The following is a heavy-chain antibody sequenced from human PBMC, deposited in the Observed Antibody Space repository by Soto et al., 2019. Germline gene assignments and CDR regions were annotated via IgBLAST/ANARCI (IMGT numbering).Heavy chain of an antibody. CDR1: GGSISRGGYY. Sequence: SETLSLTCTVSGGSISRGGYYWSWIRQNPGKGLEWIGYTYNSVSTYYNPSLKSRVTISVDTSKNQFSLKLTSVTAADTAVYYCARGEIAAAAKRGDYYYYGMDVWGQGTTVTVSS. CDR3: ARGEIAAAAKRGDYYYYGMDV. D-gene: IGHD6-13*01. V-gene: IGHV4-31*03. J-gene: IGHJ6*02. CDR2: TYNSVST.